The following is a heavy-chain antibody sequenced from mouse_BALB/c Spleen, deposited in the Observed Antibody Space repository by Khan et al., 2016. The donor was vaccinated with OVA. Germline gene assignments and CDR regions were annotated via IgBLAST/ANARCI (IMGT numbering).Heavy chain of an antibody. CDR3: ARSLVDYYAMDY. Sequence: EVELVESGGGLVKPGGSLKLSCSASGFTFSSYGMSWVRQTPEKRLEWVATISSGGHYTFYPDSVKGRFTISRDNAKNMLYLQMSRLRSEDTAMYYCARSLVDYYAMDYWGQGTSVTVSP. V-gene: IGHV5-9-3*01. J-gene: IGHJ4*01. CDR2: ISSGGHYT. CDR1: GFTFSSYG. D-gene: IGHD2-2*01.